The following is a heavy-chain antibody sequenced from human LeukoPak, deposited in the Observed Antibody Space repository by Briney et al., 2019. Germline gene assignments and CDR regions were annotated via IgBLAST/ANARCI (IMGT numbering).Heavy chain of an antibody. CDR2: IYPGVSDT. D-gene: IGHD6-13*01. J-gene: IGHJ6*02. CDR3: AIYSSSPYYYYYGMDV. CDR1: GYSFTSYW. Sequence: GESLKISCKGSGYSFTSYWIGWVRPMPGKGLEWTGIIYPGVSDTRYSPSFQGQVTISADKSISTAYLQWSRLKASDTAMYYCAIYSSSPYYYYYGMDVWGQGTTVTVSS. V-gene: IGHV5-51*01.